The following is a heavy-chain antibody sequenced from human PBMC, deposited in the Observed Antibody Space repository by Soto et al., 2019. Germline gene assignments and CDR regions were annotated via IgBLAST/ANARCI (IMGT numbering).Heavy chain of an antibody. CDR3: ARGRSSTSPYPIGY. D-gene: IGHD2-2*01. V-gene: IGHV4-31*03. J-gene: IGHJ4*02. CDR2: IYHSGST. Sequence: QVQLQESGPGLVKPSQTLSLTCTVSGGSISSGGYYWSWIRQHPGKGLEWIGYIYHSGSTYYNPSLKRRRTISVDTSKNQFSLKLSSVTAADTAVYYCARGRSSTSPYPIGYWGQGTLVTVSS. CDR1: GGSISSGGYY.